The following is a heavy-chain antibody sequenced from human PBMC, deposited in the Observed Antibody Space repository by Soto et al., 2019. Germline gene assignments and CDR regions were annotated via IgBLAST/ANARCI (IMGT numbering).Heavy chain of an antibody. CDR3: AYCSSTKCGSGMDV. CDR2: ISSSGSTI. J-gene: IGHJ6*02. CDR1: GFTFSSYE. V-gene: IGHV3-48*03. Sequence: GGSLRLSCAASGFTFSSYEMNWVRQAPGKGLEWVSYISSSGSTIYYVDSVKGRVTISRDNAKNSLYLQMNSLRAGDTAVYYCAYCSSTKCGSGMDVWGQGTTVTVSS. D-gene: IGHD2-2*01.